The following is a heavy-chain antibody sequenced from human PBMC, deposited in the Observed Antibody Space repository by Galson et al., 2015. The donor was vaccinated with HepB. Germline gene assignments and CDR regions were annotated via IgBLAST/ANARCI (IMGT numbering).Heavy chain of an antibody. CDR2: INWNGGST. CDR3: ARAAAGNRRALYYFDY. CDR1: GFTFDDYG. J-gene: IGHJ4*02. Sequence: SLRLSCAASGFTFDDYGMSWVRQAPGKGLEWVSGINWNGGSTGYADSVKGRFTISRDNAKNSLYLQMNSLRAEDTALYYCARAAAGNRRALYYFDYWGQGTLVTVSS. V-gene: IGHV3-20*04. D-gene: IGHD6-13*01.